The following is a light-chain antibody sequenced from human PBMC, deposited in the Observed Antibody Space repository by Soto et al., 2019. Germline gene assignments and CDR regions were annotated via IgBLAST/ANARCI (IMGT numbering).Light chain of an antibody. J-gene: IGKJ4*01. CDR3: QQYNSYPLS. V-gene: IGKV1-5*03. CDR2: KAS. CDR1: QSISNW. Sequence: EIQMTQSPSTLSASVGDRVTITCRASQSISNWLAWYQQKPGKVPKLLIYKASSLQSGVPSRFSGSGSGTGFTLTISSLQPDDFASYYCQQYNSYPLSFGGGTKV.